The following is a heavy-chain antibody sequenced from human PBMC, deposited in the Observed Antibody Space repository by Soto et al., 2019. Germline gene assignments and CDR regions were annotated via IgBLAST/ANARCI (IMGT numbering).Heavy chain of an antibody. CDR1: GGTFSSYA. D-gene: IGHD3-3*01. V-gene: IGHV1-69*01. CDR3: ARGESDFWSGYVYYFDY. Sequence: QVQLVQSGAEVKKPGSSVKVSCKASGGTFSSYAISWVRQAPGQGLEWMGGIIPIFGTANYAQKFQGRVTITADESTSTAYMELRSLRSEDTAVYYCARGESDFWSGYVYYFDYWGQGTLVTVSS. J-gene: IGHJ4*02. CDR2: IIPIFGTA.